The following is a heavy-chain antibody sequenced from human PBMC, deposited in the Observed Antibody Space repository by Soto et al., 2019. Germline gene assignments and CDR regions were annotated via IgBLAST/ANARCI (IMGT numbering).Heavy chain of an antibody. CDR2: TYYRSKWYN. J-gene: IGHJ6*02. V-gene: IGHV6-1*01. D-gene: IGHD6-19*01. CDR1: GDSVSSNSAA. Sequence: QSQTLSLTCAISGDSVSSNSAAWNWIRQSPSRGLEWLGRTYYRSKWYNDYAVSVKSRITINPDTSKNQFSLQLNSVTPEDTAVYYCARTPEGLSGWPYGVSPGPYYYGMDVWGQGTTVTVSS. CDR3: ARTPEGLSGWPYGVSPGPYYYGMDV.